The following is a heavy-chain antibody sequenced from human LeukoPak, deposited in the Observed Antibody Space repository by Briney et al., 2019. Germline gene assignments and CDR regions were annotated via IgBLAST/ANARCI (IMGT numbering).Heavy chain of an antibody. Sequence: PGGSLRLSCVASGFAVNRNVMSWVRQAPGKGLEWVSLIYSDDRAFYADSVKGRFTISRNKSKNTLFLQMSSLKPEDTAIYYCARDLAGFEEPRYFYYMDVWGKGTTVTVSS. CDR2: IYSDDRA. D-gene: IGHD1-14*01. V-gene: IGHV3-66*02. CDR1: GFAVNRNV. J-gene: IGHJ6*03. CDR3: ARDLAGFEEPRYFYYMDV.